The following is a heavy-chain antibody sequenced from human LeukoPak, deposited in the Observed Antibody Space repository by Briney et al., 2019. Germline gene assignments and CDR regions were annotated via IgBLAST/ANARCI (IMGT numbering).Heavy chain of an antibody. CDR1: GYTFTSYA. CDR3: AREDGSGSYYIGDFDY. J-gene: IGHJ4*02. Sequence: ASVKVSCKASGYTFTSYAMHWVRQAPGQRLEWMGWINAGNGDTKYSQEFQGRVTITRDTSASTVYMDLSSLRSEDMAVYYCAREDGSGSYYIGDFDYWGQGTLVTVSS. D-gene: IGHD3-10*01. V-gene: IGHV1-3*03. CDR2: INAGNGDT.